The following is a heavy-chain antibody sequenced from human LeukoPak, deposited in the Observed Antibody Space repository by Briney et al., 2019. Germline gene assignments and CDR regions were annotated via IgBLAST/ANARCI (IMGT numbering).Heavy chain of an antibody. CDR2: ISGSGGST. CDR3: AKEYSGSYSGDY. Sequence: PGGSLRLSCAASGFTVSSNYMSWVRQAPGKGLEWVSAISGSGGSTYYADSVKGRFTISRDNSKNTLYLQMNSLRAEDTAVYYCAKEYSGSYSGDYWGQGTLVTVSS. D-gene: IGHD1-26*01. J-gene: IGHJ4*02. V-gene: IGHV3-23*01. CDR1: GFTVSSNY.